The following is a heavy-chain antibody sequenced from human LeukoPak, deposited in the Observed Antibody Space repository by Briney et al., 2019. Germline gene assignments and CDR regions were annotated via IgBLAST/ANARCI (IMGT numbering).Heavy chain of an antibody. J-gene: IGHJ5*02. CDR2: LDRESGET. V-gene: IGHV1-24*01. CDR1: GSALSDLA. D-gene: IGHD2-2*03. CDR3: ATGHSTGYHYWFDP. Sequence: ASVTVSCKVSGSALSDLAMQWVRQVPGKGLEWMGGLDRESGETLYSDKFQGRVTMAQDTSTDTAYMDLTSLTSEDTAVYYCATGHSTGYHYWFDPWGQGTLAIVSS.